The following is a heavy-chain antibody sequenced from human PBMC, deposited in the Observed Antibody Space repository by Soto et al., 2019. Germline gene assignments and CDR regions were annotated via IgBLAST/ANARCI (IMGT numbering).Heavy chain of an antibody. D-gene: IGHD3-3*01. CDR2: IKSKTDGGTT. CDR3: TTDRRSTYYDFWSGYYYRYDAFDI. CDR1: GFTFSNAW. V-gene: IGHV3-15*01. J-gene: IGHJ3*02. Sequence: GGALKLSCAASGFTFSNAWMSWVRQAPGKGLEWVGRIKSKTDGGTTDYAAPVKGRFTISRDDSKNTLYLQMNSLKTEDTAVYYCTTDRRSTYYDFWSGYYYRYDAFDIWGQGTMVTVSS.